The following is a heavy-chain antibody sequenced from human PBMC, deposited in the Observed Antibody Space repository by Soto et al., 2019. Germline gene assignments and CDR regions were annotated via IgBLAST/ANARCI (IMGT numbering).Heavy chain of an antibody. J-gene: IGHJ6*02. D-gene: IGHD3-16*01. Sequence: PGGSLRLSCAASGFTFSSSAMTWVRQAAGKGLEWVSGISDSGSDTYYTASVKGRFTISRDNPKNTVFLQMSSLRAGDTAIYYCAKSGGVGRSMDVWGQGTTVTVSS. CDR2: ISDSGSDT. CDR1: GFTFSSSA. V-gene: IGHV3-23*01. CDR3: AKSGGVGRSMDV.